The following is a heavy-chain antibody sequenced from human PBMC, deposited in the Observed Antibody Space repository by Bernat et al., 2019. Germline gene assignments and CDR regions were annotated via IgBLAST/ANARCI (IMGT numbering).Heavy chain of an antibody. CDR2: IWYDGSNK. CDR1: GFTFSSYG. V-gene: IGHV3-33*01. Sequence: QVQLVESGGGLVKPGGSLRLSCAASGFTFSSYGMHWVRQAPGKGLEWVAVIWYDGSNKYYADSVKGRFTISRDNSKNTLYLQMNSLRAEDTAVYYCARDIDSGYDSSPFDYWGQGTLVTVSS. D-gene: IGHD5-12*01. CDR3: ARDIDSGYDSSPFDY. J-gene: IGHJ4*02.